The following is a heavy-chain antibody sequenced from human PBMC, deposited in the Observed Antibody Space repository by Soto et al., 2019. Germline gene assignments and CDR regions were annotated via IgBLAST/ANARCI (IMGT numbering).Heavy chain of an antibody. CDR1: GFTFSSYW. Sequence: GGSLRLSCAASGFTFSSYWMSWVRQAPGKGLEWVANIKQDGSDKYYVDSVKGRFTISRDNAKNSLYLQMNSLRAEDTAVYYCARDPDYGDYGEGYWGQGTPVTVSS. V-gene: IGHV3-7*03. D-gene: IGHD4-17*01. J-gene: IGHJ4*02. CDR2: IKQDGSDK. CDR3: ARDPDYGDYGEGY.